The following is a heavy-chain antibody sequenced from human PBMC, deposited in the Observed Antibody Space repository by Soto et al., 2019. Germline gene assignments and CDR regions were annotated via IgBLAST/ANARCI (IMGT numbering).Heavy chain of an antibody. CDR2: IIPIFGTA. Sequence: QVQLVQSGAEVKKPGSSVKVSCKASGGTFSSYAISWVRQAPGQGLEWMGGIIPIFGTANYAQKFQGRVTITADESASTAYMELSSLRSEDTAVYYCARLMGELSLPPNWFDPWGQGTLVTVSS. D-gene: IGHD3-16*02. J-gene: IGHJ5*02. CDR1: GGTFSSYA. CDR3: ARLMGELSLPPNWFDP. V-gene: IGHV1-69*01.